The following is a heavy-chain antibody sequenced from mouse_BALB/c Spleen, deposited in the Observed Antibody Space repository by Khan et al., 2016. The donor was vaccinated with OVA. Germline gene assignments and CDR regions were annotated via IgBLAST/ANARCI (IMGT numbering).Heavy chain of an antibody. CDR3: ARNGFGNYGIGDY. Sequence: VQLQQSGTVLARPGASVKMSCKASGYTFTNYWMHWVKQRPGQGLEWIGSIFPGNSDTNYNQKFTGKAKLTADTSTSTAYLELSRLTYEDSAVYYCARNGFGNYGIGDYWGQGTTLTVSA. V-gene: IGHV1-5*01. D-gene: IGHD2-1*01. CDR2: IFPGNSDT. CDR1: GYTFTNYW. J-gene: IGHJ2*01.